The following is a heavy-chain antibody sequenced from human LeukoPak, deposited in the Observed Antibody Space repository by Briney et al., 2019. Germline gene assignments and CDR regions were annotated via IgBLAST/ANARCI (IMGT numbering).Heavy chain of an antibody. J-gene: IGHJ5*02. D-gene: IGHD3-10*01. CDR1: GVSISSYY. V-gene: IGHV4-4*07. CDR3: AREVRGVLNWFDP. Sequence: SETLSLTCTVSGVSISSYYWSWIRQPAGKGLWWIGRIYTSGSTNYNPSLKSRVIMSVDTSKNQSSLKLSSVTAADTAVYYCAREVRGVLNWFDPWGQGTLVTVSS. CDR2: IYTSGST.